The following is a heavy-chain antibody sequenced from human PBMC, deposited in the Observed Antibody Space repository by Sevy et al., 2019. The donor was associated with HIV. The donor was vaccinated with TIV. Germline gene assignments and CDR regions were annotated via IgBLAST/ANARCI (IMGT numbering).Heavy chain of an antibody. V-gene: IGHV3-23*01. D-gene: IGHD3-9*01. Sequence: WGSLRLSCAASGFTFNIYAMTWVRQAPGKGLKWVSTISSSGTSTYYADSVKGRFTISRDNSKNTLYLQMNSLRAEDTAIYFCAKDHDNNWFDPWGQGTLVTVSS. J-gene: IGHJ5*02. CDR1: GFTFNIYA. CDR2: ISSSGTST. CDR3: AKDHDNNWFDP.